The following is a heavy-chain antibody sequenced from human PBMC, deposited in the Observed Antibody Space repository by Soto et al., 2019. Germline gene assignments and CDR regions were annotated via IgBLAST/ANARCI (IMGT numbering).Heavy chain of an antibody. J-gene: IGHJ4*02. V-gene: IGHV1-18*01. CDR1: GYTFTTYG. CDR2: ISAHNGNT. Sequence: QVHLVQSGAEVKKPGASVKVSCKGSGYTFTTYGITWVRQAPGQGLEWMGWISAHNGNTNYAQKLQGRVTVTRDTSTSTAYMELRSLRSDDSAVYYCARGRYGDYWGQGALVTVSS. CDR3: ARGRYGDY. D-gene: IGHD1-1*01.